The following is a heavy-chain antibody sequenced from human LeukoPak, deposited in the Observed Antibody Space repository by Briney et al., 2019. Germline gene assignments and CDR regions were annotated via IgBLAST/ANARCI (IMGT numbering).Heavy chain of an antibody. Sequence: ASVKVSCKASGYTFTGYYMHWVRQAPGQGLEWMGWINPNSGGTNYAQKFQGRVTMTRDTSISTAYMELSRLRSDDTAVYYCARGGSDYSGYDSIDYWGQGTLVTVSS. V-gene: IGHV1-2*02. CDR1: GYTFTGYY. J-gene: IGHJ4*02. CDR3: ARGGSDYSGYDSIDY. D-gene: IGHD5-12*01. CDR2: INPNSGGT.